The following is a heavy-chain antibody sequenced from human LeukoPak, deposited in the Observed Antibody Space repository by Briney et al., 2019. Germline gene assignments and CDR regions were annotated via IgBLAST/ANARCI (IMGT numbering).Heavy chain of an antibody. CDR3: ARSGRQGDSSGYYDYYYGMDV. CDR1: GFTFSSYG. D-gene: IGHD3-22*01. Sequence: GGSLRLSCAASGFTFSSYGVHWGRQAPGKGLEWVAVIWDDGSNKYYADSVKGRFTISRDNSKNTLYLQMNSLRAEDTAVYYCARSGRQGDSSGYYDYYYGMDVWGQGTTVTVSS. J-gene: IGHJ6*02. CDR2: IWDDGSNK. V-gene: IGHV3-33*01.